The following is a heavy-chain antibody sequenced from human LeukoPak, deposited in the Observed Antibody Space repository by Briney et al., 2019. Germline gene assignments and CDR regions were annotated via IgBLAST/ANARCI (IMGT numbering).Heavy chain of an antibody. V-gene: IGHV4-59*01. CDR3: ASAGLGGSGSYYNDPYYFDY. D-gene: IGHD3-10*01. CDR2: IYYSGST. J-gene: IGHJ4*02. CDR1: GGSISSYY. Sequence: SETLSLTCTVSGGSISSYYWSWIRQPPGKGLEWIGYIYYSGSTNYNPSLKSRVTISVDTSKNQFSLKLSSVSAADTAVYYCASAGLGGSGSYYNDPYYFDYWGQGTLVTVSS.